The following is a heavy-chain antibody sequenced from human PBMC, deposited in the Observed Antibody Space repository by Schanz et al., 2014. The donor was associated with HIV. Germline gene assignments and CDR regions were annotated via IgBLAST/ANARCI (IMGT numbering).Heavy chain of an antibody. V-gene: IGHV3-30*03. CDR3: ARDSQLFCSSTSCLFDC. Sequence: QVQLVESGGGVVQPGKSLRLSCAASGFSFSSYGMHWVRQAPGKGLEWVAFISYDGSVKSYGDSVKGRFTVSRDDSKNTVYVQMDSLTAEDTAVYYCARDSQLFCSSTSCLFDCWGQGTLVTVSS. J-gene: IGHJ4*02. CDR2: ISYDGSVK. CDR1: GFSFSSYG. D-gene: IGHD2-2*01.